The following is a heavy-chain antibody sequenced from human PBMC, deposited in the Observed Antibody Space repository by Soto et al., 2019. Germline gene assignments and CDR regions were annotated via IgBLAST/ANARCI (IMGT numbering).Heavy chain of an antibody. CDR3: ARSVAVPGAHIDY. V-gene: IGHV4-59*01. CDR2: VYYTGST. J-gene: IGHJ4*02. CDR1: GGSISGSY. D-gene: IGHD6-19*01. Sequence: SSETLSLPCSVAGGSISGSYGRWIRQSPGKGLEWLGYVYYTGSTNYSPSLRSRVSISVDTSKNEFSLRLSSVTAADTAVYFCARSVAVPGAHIDYWGQGTQVTVYS.